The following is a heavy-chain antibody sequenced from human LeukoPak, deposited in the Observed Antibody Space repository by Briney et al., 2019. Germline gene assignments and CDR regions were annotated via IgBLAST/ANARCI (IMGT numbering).Heavy chain of an antibody. CDR2: ISYDGSNK. CDR3: ARSNDYGDYKHYYYGMDV. CDR1: GFTFSSYA. V-gene: IGHV3-30-3*01. J-gene: IGHJ6*02. Sequence: GGSLRLSCAASGFTFSSYAMHWVRQAPGKGLEWVAVISYDGSNKYYADSVKGRFTISRDNSKNTLYLQMNSLRAEDTAVYYCARSNDYGDYKHYYYGMDVWGQGTTVTVSS. D-gene: IGHD4-17*01.